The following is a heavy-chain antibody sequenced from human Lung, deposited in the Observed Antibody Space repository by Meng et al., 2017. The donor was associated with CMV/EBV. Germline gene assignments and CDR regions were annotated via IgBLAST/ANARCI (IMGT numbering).Heavy chain of an antibody. V-gene: IGHV3-30-3*02. CDR3: AKKGPYCSSTSCPPDAFDI. J-gene: IGHJ3*02. CDR2: VSYDGNNK. D-gene: IGHD2-2*01. Sequence: SXAASGFTFNNYAMHWVRQAPGKGLQWVAVVSYDGNNKYYADSVKGRFTISRDNSKNTLDLQMNSLRAEDTAMYYCAKKGPYCSSTSCPPDAFDIWGQGTMVXVSS. CDR1: GFTFNNYA.